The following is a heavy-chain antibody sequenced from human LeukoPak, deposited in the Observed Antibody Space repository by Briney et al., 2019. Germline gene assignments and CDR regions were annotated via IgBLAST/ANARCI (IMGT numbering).Heavy chain of an antibody. CDR2: ISYSGNT. V-gene: IGHV4-59*08. CDR1: GGSISNYY. D-gene: IGHD5-18*01. CDR3: ARGRGHTYIDY. J-gene: IGHJ4*02. Sequence: SETLSLTCTVSGGSISNYYWSWIRQPPGKELEWIGYISYSGNTGSNPSLKSRVTISVDSSKNQFSLKLSSVTAADTAVYYCARGRGHTYIDYWGQGILVTVTS.